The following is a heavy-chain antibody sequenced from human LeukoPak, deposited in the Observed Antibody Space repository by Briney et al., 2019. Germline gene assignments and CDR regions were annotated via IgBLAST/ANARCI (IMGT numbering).Heavy chain of an antibody. Sequence: GGSLRLSCAASGLTFSDYGMHWVRQAPGKGLEWVAVISYDGSNKYYADSVKGRFTISRDNSKNTLCLEMDSLRAEDTAVYYCAKESYGAPGYWGQGTLVTVSS. V-gene: IGHV3-30*18. CDR1: GLTFSDYG. CDR3: AKESYGAPGY. CDR2: ISYDGSNK. D-gene: IGHD4-17*01. J-gene: IGHJ4*02.